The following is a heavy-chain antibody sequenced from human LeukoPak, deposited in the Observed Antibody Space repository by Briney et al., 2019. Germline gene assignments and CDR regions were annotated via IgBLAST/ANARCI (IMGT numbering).Heavy chain of an antibody. J-gene: IGHJ4*02. D-gene: IGHD6-19*01. CDR3: ATKQWLAPPPDS. CDR1: GFTFSKYW. V-gene: IGHV3-74*01. Sequence: PGGSLRLSCAAAGFTFSKYWMLWVRHAPGKGLESVSRINTDGTVTTYADSVKGRLTVSRDNADNTMFLQTNSVRDEDTAVYYCATKQWLAPPPDSWGQGTPVTVFS. CDR2: INTDGTVT.